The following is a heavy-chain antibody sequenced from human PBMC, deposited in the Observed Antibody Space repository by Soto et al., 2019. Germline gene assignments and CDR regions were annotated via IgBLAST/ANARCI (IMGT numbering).Heavy chain of an antibody. D-gene: IGHD3-22*01. CDR3: ARDGTLYDSSAYYYLY. CDR1: GGTFSRYT. CDR2: ITPMFGTP. Sequence: VKVSCKASGGTFSRYTITWVRQAPGQGLEWMGGITPMFGTPNYAQKFQGRVTITADESTSTAYMELSSLRSEDTAMYYCARDGTLYDSSAYYYLYWGQGTLVTVSS. V-gene: IGHV1-69*13. J-gene: IGHJ4*02.